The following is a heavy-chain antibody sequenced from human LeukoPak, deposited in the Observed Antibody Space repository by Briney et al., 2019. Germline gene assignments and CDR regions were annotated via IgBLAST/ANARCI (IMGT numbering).Heavy chain of an antibody. CDR2: IWSDATNR. V-gene: IGHV3-33*01. D-gene: IGHD4-11*01. J-gene: IGHJ4*01. CDR3: ARDAQRGFDYSNSLEY. CDR1: GFIFSHYG. Sequence: GGSLRLSCAASGFIFSHYGMHWVRQAPGKGLEWVAVIWSDATNRFYAGSVKGRFTISRDNSQNTLLLQMNSLRAEDTAMYYCARDAQRGFDYSNSLEYWGHGTLVTVSP.